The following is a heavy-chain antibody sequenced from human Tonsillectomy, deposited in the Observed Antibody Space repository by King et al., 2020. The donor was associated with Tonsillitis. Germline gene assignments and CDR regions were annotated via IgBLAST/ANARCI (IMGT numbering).Heavy chain of an antibody. CDR3: AKDRTGHYY. CDR2: ISGCGIST. J-gene: IGHJ4*02. D-gene: IGHD7-27*01. V-gene: IGHV3-23*04. Sequence: VQLVESGGGLVQPGGSLRLSCAASGFTFSSYAMSWVRQAPGRGLEWGSTISGCGISTYYADSVKGRFTISRDNSKNTLCLQMNSLRAGDTAVYYCAKDRTGHYYGGQGTPVTAPS. CDR1: GFTFSSYA.